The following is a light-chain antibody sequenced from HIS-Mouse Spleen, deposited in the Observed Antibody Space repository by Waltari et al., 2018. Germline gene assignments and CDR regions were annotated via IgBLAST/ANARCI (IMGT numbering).Light chain of an antibody. V-gene: IGKV1-5*03. CDR3: QQYNSYSHLYT. CDR1: QSISSW. J-gene: IGKJ2*01. Sequence: DIHMTQSTSTLSASVGDRVTITCRASQSISSWLAWYQPKPGKAPKLLIYKASSLETGVPSSFSGSGSGTEFTLTISSLQPDDFATYYCQQYNSYSHLYTFGQGTKLEIK. CDR2: KAS.